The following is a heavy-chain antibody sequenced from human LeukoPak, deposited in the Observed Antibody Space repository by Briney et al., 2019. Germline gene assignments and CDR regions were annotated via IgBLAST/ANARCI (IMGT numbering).Heavy chain of an antibody. CDR1: GGSISSSNYY. D-gene: IGHD2-15*01. CDR2: IYYSGST. Sequence: SETLSLTCSVSGGSISSSNYYWGWIRQPPGKGLEWIGTIYYSGSTCYNPSLKSRVTISVDTSKNQFSLKLSSVTAADTAVYYCARPRGGSWYNWFDPWGQGTLVTVSS. V-gene: IGHV4-39*07. CDR3: ARPRGGSWYNWFDP. J-gene: IGHJ5*02.